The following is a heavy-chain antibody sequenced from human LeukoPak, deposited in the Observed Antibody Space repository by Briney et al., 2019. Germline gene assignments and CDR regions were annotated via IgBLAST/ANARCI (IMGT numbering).Heavy chain of an antibody. CDR1: GGSFSGYY. CDR2: INHSGST. J-gene: IGHJ4*02. D-gene: IGHD5-12*01. Sequence: PSETLSLTCAVYGGSFSGYYWSWIRQPPGKGLEWIGEINHSGSTNYNPSLKSRVTISVDTSKNQFSLKLSSVTAADTAVYYCARGKYSLNWGQGTLVTVSS. V-gene: IGHV4-34*01. CDR3: ARGKYSLN.